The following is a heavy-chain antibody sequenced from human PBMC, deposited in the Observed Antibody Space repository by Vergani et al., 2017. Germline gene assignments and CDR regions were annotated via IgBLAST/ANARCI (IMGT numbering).Heavy chain of an antibody. D-gene: IGHD2-2*01. Sequence: EVQLLESGGGLVQPGGSLRLSCAASGFTFSSYSMNWVRQAPGKGLEWVSSISSSSSYIYYADSVKGRFTISRDNAKNSLYLQMNSLRAEDTAVYYCAREDIVVVPAAMWYFDYWGQGTLVTVSS. V-gene: IGHV3-21*01. CDR1: GFTFSSYS. CDR3: AREDIVVVPAAMWYFDY. J-gene: IGHJ4*02. CDR2: ISSSSSYI.